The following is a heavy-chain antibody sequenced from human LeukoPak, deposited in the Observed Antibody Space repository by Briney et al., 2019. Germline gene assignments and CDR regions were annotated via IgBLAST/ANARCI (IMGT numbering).Heavy chain of an antibody. V-gene: IGHV1-69*05. Sequence: SVKVSCKASGGTFSSYAISWVRQAPGQGLEWMGGIIPIFGTANYAQKFQGRVTITTDESTSTAYMELSRLRSDDTAVYYCARVDVSMIYDYWGQGTLVTVSS. D-gene: IGHD2/OR15-2a*01. CDR3: ARVDVSMIYDY. CDR1: GGTFSSYA. J-gene: IGHJ4*02. CDR2: IIPIFGTA.